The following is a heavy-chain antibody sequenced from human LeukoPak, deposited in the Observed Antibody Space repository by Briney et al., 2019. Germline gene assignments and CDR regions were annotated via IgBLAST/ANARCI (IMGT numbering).Heavy chain of an antibody. J-gene: IGHJ4*02. Sequence: SGTLSLTCAVSGGSISSSNWWSWVRQPPGKGLEWIGEIYHSGSTNYNPSLKSRVTISVDTSKNQFSLKLSSVTAADTAVYYCASVYDSSGYYPFWGQGTLVTVSS. D-gene: IGHD3-22*01. CDR2: IYHSGST. CDR3: ASVYDSSGYYPF. V-gene: IGHV4-4*02. CDR1: GGSISSSNW.